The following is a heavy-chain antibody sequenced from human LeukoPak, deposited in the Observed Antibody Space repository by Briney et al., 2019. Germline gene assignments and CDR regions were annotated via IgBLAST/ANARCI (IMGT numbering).Heavy chain of an antibody. CDR1: GFTFSSYA. D-gene: IGHD6-19*01. CDR3: ARGSLRLPDY. J-gene: IGHJ4*02. CDR2: IWYDGSNK. V-gene: IGHV3-33*08. Sequence: PGGSLRLSCAASGFTFSSYAMHWVRQAPGKGLEWVAVIWYDGSNKYYADSVKGRFTISRDNSKNTLYLQMNSLRADDTAVYYCARGSLRLPDYWGQGTLVTVSS.